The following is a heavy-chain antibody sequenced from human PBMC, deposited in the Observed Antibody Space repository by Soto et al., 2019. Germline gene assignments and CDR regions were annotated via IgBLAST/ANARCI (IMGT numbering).Heavy chain of an antibody. D-gene: IGHD6-6*01. J-gene: IGHJ6*03. V-gene: IGHV3-74*01. CDR2: INSDGIST. CDR1: GFTFSSYW. CDR3: ARGIIRSIATRYYYYMDV. Sequence: GGSLRLSCAASGFTFSSYWMHWVRQAPGKGQVWVSRINSDGISTSYADSVKGRFTISRDNAKNTLYLQMNSLRAEDTALYYCARGIIRSIATRYYYYMDVWGKGTTVTVSS.